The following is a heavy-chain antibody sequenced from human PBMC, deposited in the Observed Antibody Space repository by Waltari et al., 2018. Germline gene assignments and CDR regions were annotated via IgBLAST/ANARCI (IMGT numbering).Heavy chain of an antibody. CDR1: GGSFSGYY. J-gene: IGHJ4*02. D-gene: IGHD3-22*01. V-gene: IGHV4-34*01. CDR2: INHSGST. CDR3: ARGRRYYYDSSGYPRLDY. Sequence: QVQLQQWGAGLLKPSETLSLTCAVYGGSFSGYYWSWIRQPPGKGLEWIGEINHSGSTNYNPSLKSRVTISVDTSKNQFSLKLSSVTAADTAVYYCARGRRYYYDSSGYPRLDYWGQGTLVTVSS.